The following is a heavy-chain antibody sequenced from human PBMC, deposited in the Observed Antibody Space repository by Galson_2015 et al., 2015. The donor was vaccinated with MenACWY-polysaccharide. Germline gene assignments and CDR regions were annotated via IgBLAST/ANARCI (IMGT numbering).Heavy chain of an antibody. D-gene: IGHD2-2*01. J-gene: IGHJ4*02. Sequence: SLRLSCAASGFTLSSYGMHWVRQAPGKGLEWVAVISYDGSNKYYADSVKGRFTISRDNSKNTLYLQMNSLRAEDTAVYYCAKLVVPAAGTDYFDYWGQGTLVTVSS. V-gene: IGHV3-30*18. CDR1: GFTLSSYG. CDR3: AKLVVPAAGTDYFDY. CDR2: ISYDGSNK.